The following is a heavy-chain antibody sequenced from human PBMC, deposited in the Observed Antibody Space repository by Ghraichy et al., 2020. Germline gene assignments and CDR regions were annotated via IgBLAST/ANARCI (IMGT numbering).Heavy chain of an antibody. Sequence: SETLSLTCTVSGGSISSGSYYWGWIRQPPGKGLEWIGTIFYSGSTYYNPSLKSRVTISVDTSKNQFSLKLSSVTAADTAVYYCARQVWGQWLVLSGAFDIWGQGTMVTVSS. V-gene: IGHV4-39*01. D-gene: IGHD6-19*01. J-gene: IGHJ3*02. CDR3: ARQVWGQWLVLSGAFDI. CDR2: IFYSGST. CDR1: GGSISSGSYY.